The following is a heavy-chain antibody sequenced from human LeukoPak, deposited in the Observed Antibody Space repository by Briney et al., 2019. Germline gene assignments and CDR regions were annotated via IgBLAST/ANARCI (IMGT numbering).Heavy chain of an antibody. J-gene: IGHJ4*02. CDR3: ARSPAGTTFPFDY. V-gene: IGHV1-2*06. CDR2: LSPNSGVT. Sequence: GASVKVSCKASGYTFTGYHMHWVRQAPGQGPEWMGRLSPNSGVTNYAQKFQGRVTMTSDTSISTAYMELSSLRSDDTAVYYCARSPAGTTFPFDYWGQGTLVTVSS. D-gene: IGHD1-1*01. CDR1: GYTFTGYH.